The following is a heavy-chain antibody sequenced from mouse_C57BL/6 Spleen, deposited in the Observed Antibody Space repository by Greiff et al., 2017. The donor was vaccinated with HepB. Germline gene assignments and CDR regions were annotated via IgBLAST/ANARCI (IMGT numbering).Heavy chain of an antibody. CDR3: AREGDAYFDY. V-gene: IGHV1-84*01. J-gene: IGHJ2*01. CDR2: IYPGSGNT. CDR1: GYTFTDYY. Sequence: LMESGPELVKPGASVKISCKASGYTFTDYYINWVKQRPGQGLKWIGWIYPGSGNTKYNEKFKGKATLTVDTSSSTAYMQLSSLTSEDSAVYFCAREGDAYFDYWGQGTTLTVSS.